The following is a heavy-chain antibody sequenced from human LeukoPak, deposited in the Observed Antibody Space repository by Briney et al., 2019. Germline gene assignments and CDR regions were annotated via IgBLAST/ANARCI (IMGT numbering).Heavy chain of an antibody. V-gene: IGHV3-30*18. CDR1: GFTFSSYG. J-gene: IGHJ4*02. D-gene: IGHD6-19*01. CDR3: AKDPDSSGWYYFDY. CDR2: ISYDGSNK. Sequence: PARSLRLSCAASGFTFSSYGMHWVRQAPGKGLEWVAVISYDGSNKYYADSVKGRFTISRDNSKNTLYLQMNSLRAEDTAVYYCAKDPDSSGWYYFDYWGQGTLVTVSS.